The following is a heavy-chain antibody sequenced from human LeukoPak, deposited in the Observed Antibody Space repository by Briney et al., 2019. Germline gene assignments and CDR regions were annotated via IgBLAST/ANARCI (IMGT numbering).Heavy chain of an antibody. CDR1: GFTFSSYW. CDR2: IKQDGSEK. CDR3: ARDYYDSSGYYIGYYYYGMDV. D-gene: IGHD3-22*01. V-gene: IGHV3-7*01. J-gene: IGHJ6*02. Sequence: GGSLRLSCAASGFTFSSYWMSWVRQAPGKGLEWVANIKQDGSEKYYVDSVKGRFTISRDNAKNSLYLQMNSLRAEDTAVYYCARDYYDSSGYYIGYYYYGMDVWGQGTTVTVSS.